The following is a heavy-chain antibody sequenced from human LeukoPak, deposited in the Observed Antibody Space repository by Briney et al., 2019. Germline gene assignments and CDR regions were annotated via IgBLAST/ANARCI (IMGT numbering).Heavy chain of an antibody. CDR1: GGSISSSSYY. J-gene: IGHJ4*02. V-gene: IGHV4-39*01. CDR3: ARHPLGYSYEDY. CDR2: IYYSGST. D-gene: IGHD5-18*01. Sequence: SETLSLTCTVSGGSISSSSYYWGWIRQPPGKGLEWIGSIYYSGSTYYNPSLKSRVTISVDTSKNQFSLKLSSVTAADTAVYCCARHPLGYSYEDYWGQGTLVTVSS.